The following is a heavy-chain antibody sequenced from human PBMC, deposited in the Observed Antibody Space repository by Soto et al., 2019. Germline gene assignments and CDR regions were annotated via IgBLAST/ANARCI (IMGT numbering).Heavy chain of an antibody. CDR1: GYTFTSYA. D-gene: IGHD6-6*01. V-gene: IGHV1-3*01. Sequence: ASVKVSCKASGYTFTSYAMHWVRQAPGQRLEWMGWINAGNGNTKYSQKFQGRVTITRDTSASTAYMELSSLRSEDTAVYYCARDVGIAAPPISLKKSRDYYYGMDVWGQGTTVTVSS. J-gene: IGHJ6*02. CDR3: ARDVGIAAPPISLKKSRDYYYGMDV. CDR2: INAGNGNT.